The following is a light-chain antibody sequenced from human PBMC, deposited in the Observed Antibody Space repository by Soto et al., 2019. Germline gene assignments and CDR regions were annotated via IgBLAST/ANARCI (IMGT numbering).Light chain of an antibody. CDR2: DAS. Sequence: EIVLPQSPATLSLSPGERATLSFRASPSVSSYLAWYQQKPGQAPRLLIYDASNRSTGIPARFSGSGSGTDFTLTISSLEPEDVAVYYCQQRSNWPRTFGQGTKLEIK. J-gene: IGKJ2*01. CDR1: PSVSSY. V-gene: IGKV3-11*01. CDR3: QQRSNWPRT.